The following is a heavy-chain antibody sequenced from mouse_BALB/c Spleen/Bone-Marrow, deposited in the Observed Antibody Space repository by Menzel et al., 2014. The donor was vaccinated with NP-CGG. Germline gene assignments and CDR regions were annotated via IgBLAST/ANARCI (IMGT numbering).Heavy chain of an antibody. D-gene: IGHD2-10*01. CDR3: ALAYFGQGDWFFDV. V-gene: IGHV1-5*01. Sequence: EVQLQQSGTVLARPGASVKMSCKASDYTFTSYRMHWLKQRPGQGLEWIGAFYPGNSDTSYNQKFKGKAELTAVTSTSTAYMDLSSLTNEDSAVYYCALAYFGQGDWFFDVWGAGTTVTVSS. CDR2: FYPGNSDT. J-gene: IGHJ1*01. CDR1: DYTFTSYR.